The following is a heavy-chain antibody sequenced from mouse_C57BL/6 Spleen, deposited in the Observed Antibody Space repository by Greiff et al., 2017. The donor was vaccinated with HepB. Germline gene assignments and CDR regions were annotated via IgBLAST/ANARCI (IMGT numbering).Heavy chain of an antibody. CDR3: AHYYGSSSWFAY. CDR1: GYAFSSSW. D-gene: IGHD1-1*01. Sequence: VKLMESGPELVKPGASVKISCKASGYAFSSSWMNWVKQRPGKGLEWIGRIYPGDGDTNYNGKFKGKATLTADKSSSTAYMQLSSLTSEDSAVYFCAHYYGSSSWFAYWGQGTLVTVSA. V-gene: IGHV1-82*01. CDR2: IYPGDGDT. J-gene: IGHJ3*01.